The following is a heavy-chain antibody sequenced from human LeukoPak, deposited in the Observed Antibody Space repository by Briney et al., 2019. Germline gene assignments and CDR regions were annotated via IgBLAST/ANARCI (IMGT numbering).Heavy chain of an antibody. V-gene: IGHV4-39*07. CDR1: GGSISSSSYY. J-gene: IGHJ4*02. Sequence: PSETLSLTCTVSGGSISSSSYYWGWIRQPPGKGLEWIGSIYYSGSTYSNPSLKSRVTISVDTSKNQFSLKLSSVTAADTAVYYCARGDYADTRYWGQGTLVTVSS. CDR3: ARGDYADTRY. D-gene: IGHD3-16*01. CDR2: IYYSGST.